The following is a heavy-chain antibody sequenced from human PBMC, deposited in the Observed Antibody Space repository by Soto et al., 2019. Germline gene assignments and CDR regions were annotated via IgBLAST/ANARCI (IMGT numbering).Heavy chain of an antibody. D-gene: IGHD4-17*01. J-gene: IGHJ4*02. CDR2: INHSGST. CDR1: GGSFSGYY. V-gene: IGHV4-34*01. Sequence: PSETLSLTCAVYGGSFSGYYWSWIRQPPGKGLEWIGEINHSGSTNYNPSLKSRVTISVDTSKNQFSLKLSSVTAADTAVYYCARGFGNPSSFRTVTPFDYWGQGTLVTVSS. CDR3: ARGFGNPSSFRTVTPFDY.